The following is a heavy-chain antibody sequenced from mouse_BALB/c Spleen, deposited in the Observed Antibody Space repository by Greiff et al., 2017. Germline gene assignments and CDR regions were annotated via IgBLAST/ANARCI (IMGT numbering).Heavy chain of an antibody. J-gene: IGHJ4*01. V-gene: IGHV1-5*01. CDR3: TNPYPYYYAMDY. CDR1: GYTFTSYW. Sequence: EVQLQQSGTVLARPGASVKMSCKASGYTFTSYWMHWVKQRPGQGLEWIGAIYPGNSDTSYNQKFKGKAKLTAVTSTSTAYMELSSLTNEDSAVYYCTNPYPYYYAMDYWGQGTSVTVSS. CDR2: IYPGNSDT.